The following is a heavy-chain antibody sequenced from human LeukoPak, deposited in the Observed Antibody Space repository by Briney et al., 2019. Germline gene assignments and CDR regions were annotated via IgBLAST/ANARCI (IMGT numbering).Heavy chain of an antibody. CDR3: AREGVAVAGRDY. D-gene: IGHD6-19*01. V-gene: IGHV4-39*06. J-gene: IGHJ4*02. Sequence: SETLSLTCTVSGDSISTSNSYWGWIRQPPGKGLEWIGSMSYSGSTYYNPSLKSRVTISVDTSKNQFPPKLSSVTAADTAVYYCAREGVAVAGRDYWGQGTLVTVSS. CDR2: MSYSGST. CDR1: GDSISTSNSY.